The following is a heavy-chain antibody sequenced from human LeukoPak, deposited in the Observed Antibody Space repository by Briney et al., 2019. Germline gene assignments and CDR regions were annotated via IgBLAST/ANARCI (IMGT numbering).Heavy chain of an antibody. V-gene: IGHV4-34*01. CDR2: INHSGST. CDR3: ARGVLLDY. CDR1: GGSFNGYY. J-gene: IGHJ4*02. Sequence: SETLSLTCAVYGGSFNGYYWSWIRQPPGKGLEWIGEINHSGSTNYNPSLKSRVTISVDTSKNQFSLKLSSVTAADTAVYYCARGVLLDYWRQGTLVTVSS. D-gene: IGHD3-10*01.